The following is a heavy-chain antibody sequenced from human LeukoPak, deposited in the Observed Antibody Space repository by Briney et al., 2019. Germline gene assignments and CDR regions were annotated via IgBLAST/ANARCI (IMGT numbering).Heavy chain of an antibody. Sequence: GGSLRPSCAASGFTFSSYGVHWVRQAPGKGLEWVSIISGSGGSTYYADSVKGRFTISRDNSKNTLYLQMNSLRAEDTAVYYCAKDSGYRYFDYWGQGTLVTVSS. V-gene: IGHV3-23*01. CDR2: ISGSGGST. J-gene: IGHJ4*02. CDR3: AKDSGYRYFDY. D-gene: IGHD5-12*01. CDR1: GFTFSSYG.